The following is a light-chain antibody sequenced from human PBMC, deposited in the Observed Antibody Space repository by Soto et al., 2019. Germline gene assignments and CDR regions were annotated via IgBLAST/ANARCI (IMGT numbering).Light chain of an antibody. CDR2: GAF. CDR1: QSVSSN. Sequence: EIVMTQSPATLSVSPGERATLSCRTSQSVSSNYLAWYQQKPGQAPRLLIYGAFKRATGIPDRFSGSGSGTEFTLTISSLQSEDFAVYYCQQYNNWPQTFGQGTKVDIK. J-gene: IGKJ1*01. CDR3: QQYNNWPQT. V-gene: IGKV3D-15*01.